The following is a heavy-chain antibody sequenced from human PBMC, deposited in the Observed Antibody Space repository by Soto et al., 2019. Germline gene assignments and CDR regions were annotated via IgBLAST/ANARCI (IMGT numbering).Heavy chain of an antibody. CDR1: GFPFSTIT. J-gene: IGHJ6*02. CDR3: GKDRRRWFGGMDV. D-gene: IGHD3-10*01. V-gene: IGHV3-23*01. CDR2: ISSGSGVT. Sequence: XVSLRPSVSAPGFPFSTITINWVRQAPGKGLEWVSAISSGSGVTYYADSVEGRFTISRDNSKNTQYLQMNSLRAEDTAVYYCGKDRRRWFGGMDVWGPGTTVTVSS.